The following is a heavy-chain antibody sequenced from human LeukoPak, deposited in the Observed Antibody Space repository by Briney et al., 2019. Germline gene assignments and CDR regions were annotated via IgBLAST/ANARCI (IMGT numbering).Heavy chain of an antibody. V-gene: IGHV4-39*07. J-gene: IGHJ3*02. D-gene: IGHD3-10*01. CDR2: ISYSGST. Sequence: KPSETLSLTCTVSGGSISSSSYYWGWIRQPPGKGLEWIGHISYSGSTNYNPSLKSRVTISVDTSKNQFSLKLSSVTAADTAVYYCARGVDDAFDIWGQGTMVTVSS. CDR1: GGSISSSSYY. CDR3: ARGVDDAFDI.